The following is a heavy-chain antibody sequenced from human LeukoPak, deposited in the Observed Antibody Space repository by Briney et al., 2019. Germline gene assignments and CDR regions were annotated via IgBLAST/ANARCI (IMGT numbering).Heavy chain of an antibody. Sequence: GGSLRLSCAASGFTFSSYAMSWVRQAPGKGLEWVSAISGSGGSTYYADSVKGRFTISRDNANNSLLLQMNSLRVEDTALYYCVRDAASPDFWGQGTLVTVSS. CDR2: ISGSGGST. V-gene: IGHV3-23*01. D-gene: IGHD6-25*01. CDR3: VRDAASPDF. CDR1: GFTFSSYA. J-gene: IGHJ4*02.